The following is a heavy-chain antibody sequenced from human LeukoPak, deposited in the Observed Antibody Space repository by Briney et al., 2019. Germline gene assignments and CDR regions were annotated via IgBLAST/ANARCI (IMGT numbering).Heavy chain of an antibody. CDR2: ISDSGGIT. V-gene: IGHV3-23*01. CDR3: AKDARRTSGWYFFDY. J-gene: IGHJ4*02. Sequence: GGSLRLSCAASGFAFSSQAMGWVRQAPGKGLEWVSVISDSGGITYYADSVKGRFTISRGNSKNTLFLQMNSLRAEDTAVYFCAKDARRTSGWYFFDYWGQGTLVTVSS. CDR1: GFAFSSQA. D-gene: IGHD6-19*01.